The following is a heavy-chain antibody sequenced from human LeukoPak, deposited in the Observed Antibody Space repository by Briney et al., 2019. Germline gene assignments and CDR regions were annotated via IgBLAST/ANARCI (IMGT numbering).Heavy chain of an antibody. Sequence: SQTLSLTCTVSGGSISSGGYYWSWIRQHPGKGLEWIGYIYYSGSTYYNPSLKSRVTISVDTSKNQFSLKLSSVTAADTAVYYCARFIAVAGTEWSYFDYWGQGTLVTVSS. J-gene: IGHJ4*02. D-gene: IGHD6-19*01. V-gene: IGHV4-31*03. CDR3: ARFIAVAGTEWSYFDY. CDR1: GGSISSGGYY. CDR2: IYYSGST.